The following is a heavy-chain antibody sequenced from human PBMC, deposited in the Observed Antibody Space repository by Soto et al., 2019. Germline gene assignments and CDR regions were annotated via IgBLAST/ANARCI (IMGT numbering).Heavy chain of an antibody. V-gene: IGHV4-39*01. CDR3: ASYDSSGYYYVDLYYFDY. Sequence: QLQLQESGPGLVKPSETLSLTCTVSGGSISSSSYYWGWIRQPPGKGLEWIGSIYYSGSTYYNPSLQSRVTISVDTSKNQFSLKLSSVTAADTAVYHCASYDSSGYYYVDLYYFDYWGQGTLVTVSS. CDR2: IYYSGST. J-gene: IGHJ4*02. CDR1: GGSISSSSYY. D-gene: IGHD3-22*01.